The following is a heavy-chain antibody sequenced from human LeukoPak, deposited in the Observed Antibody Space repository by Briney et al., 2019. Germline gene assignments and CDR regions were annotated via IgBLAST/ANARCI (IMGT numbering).Heavy chain of an antibody. D-gene: IGHD2-15*01. J-gene: IGHJ3*02. V-gene: IGHV3-53*01. CDR2: IYIGGST. Sequence: GGSLRLSCAASGLTVSSNYMTSVRQAPGKGLEWVSVIYIGGSTYYADSVKGRFTISRDNSKNTLYLQMNSLAVEDTAVYYCARDLRGGGRDDFDIWGQGTIVTVSS. CDR1: GLTVSSNY. CDR3: ARDLRGGGRDDFDI.